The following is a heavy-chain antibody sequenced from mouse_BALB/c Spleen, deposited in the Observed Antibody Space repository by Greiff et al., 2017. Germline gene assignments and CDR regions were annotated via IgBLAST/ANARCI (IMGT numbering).Heavy chain of an antibody. CDR1: GFTFSSYT. D-gene: IGHD2-4*01. CDR3: TRVVPYDYDGDYYAMDY. V-gene: IGHV5-6-4*01. J-gene: IGHJ4*01. Sequence: EVQLVESGGGLVKPGGSLKLSCAASGFTFSSYTMSWVRQTPEKRLEWVATISSGGSYTYYPDSVKGRFTISRDNAKNTLYLQMSSLKSEDTAMYYCTRVVPYDYDGDYYAMDYWGQGTSVTVSS. CDR2: ISSGGSYT.